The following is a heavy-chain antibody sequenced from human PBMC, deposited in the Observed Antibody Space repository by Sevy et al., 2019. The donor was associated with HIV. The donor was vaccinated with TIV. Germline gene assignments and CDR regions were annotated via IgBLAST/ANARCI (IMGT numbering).Heavy chain of an antibody. V-gene: IGHV3-30*02. CDR3: TKNTAAVGVGGFDY. J-gene: IGHJ4*02. Sequence: GGFLRLSCTASGLSFSDYGMHWVRQAPGKGLEGVAFIWYDGSDRYYADSVKGRFTISRDNSKNILYLQMSSLRLEDTALYYCTKNTAAVGVGGFDYWGQGTLVPVSS. CDR1: GLSFSDYG. CDR2: IWYDGSDR. D-gene: IGHD6-13*01.